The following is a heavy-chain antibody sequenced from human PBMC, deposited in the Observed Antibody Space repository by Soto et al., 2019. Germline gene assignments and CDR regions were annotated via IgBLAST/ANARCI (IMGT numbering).Heavy chain of an antibody. CDR1: GFTFSSYG. V-gene: IGHV3-33*01. D-gene: IGHD6-19*01. Sequence: QVQLVESGGGVVQPGRSLRLSCAASGFTFSSYGMHWVRQAPGKGLEWVAVIWYDGSNKYYADSVKGRFTISRDNSKNTRNRQMNSRRAEDTAVYYCARERVGIAVAGGDYWGQGTLVTVSS. CDR3: ARERVGIAVAGGDY. CDR2: IWYDGSNK. J-gene: IGHJ4*02.